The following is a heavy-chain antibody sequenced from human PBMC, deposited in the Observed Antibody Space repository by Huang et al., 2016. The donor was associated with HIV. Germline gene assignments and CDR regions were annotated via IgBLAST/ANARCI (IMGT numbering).Heavy chain of an antibody. CDR1: GFPFNNHA. V-gene: IGHV3-30-3*01. J-gene: IGHJ3*02. Sequence: QVQLVESGGGVVQPGRSLRLSCAASGFPFNNHAMHWVRQAPGKGLYWVAVKSNDGSNKYYADSVKGRFTISRDSSKSTLFLHMTSLRTEDTAVYYCARAKDTWDAYDIWGQGTMVIVSS. CDR3: ARAKDTWDAYDI. D-gene: IGHD5-18*01. CDR2: KSNDGSNK.